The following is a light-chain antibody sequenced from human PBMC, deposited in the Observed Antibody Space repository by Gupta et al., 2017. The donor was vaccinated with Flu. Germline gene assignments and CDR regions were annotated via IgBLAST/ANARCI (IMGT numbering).Light chain of an antibody. V-gene: IGKV3-20*01. CDR3: QQYGSSPWT. CDR2: VAS. Sequence: EIVMTQSPRTLSLSRGERATLSCRASQFVSGSYLAWYQQKPGQAPRLLIYVASSRATGIPDRFSGTGSGTDFTRTISRLEPEDVAVYYCQQYGSSPWTFGQGTKVEIK. J-gene: IGKJ2*01. CDR1: QFVSGSY.